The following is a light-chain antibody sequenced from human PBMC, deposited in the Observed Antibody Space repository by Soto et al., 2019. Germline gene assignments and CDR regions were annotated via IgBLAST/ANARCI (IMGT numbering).Light chain of an antibody. CDR2: AAS. J-gene: IGKJ1*01. CDR1: QDIRTW. CDR3: QQYGSSWT. V-gene: IGKV1-12*01. Sequence: DIQMTQSPSSVSASVGDRVTITCRASQDIRTWLAWCQQKPGKAPKLLLYAASTLQSDVPSRFSGSGSGTDFTLTISRLEPEDFAVYYCQQYGSSWTFGQGTKVDIK.